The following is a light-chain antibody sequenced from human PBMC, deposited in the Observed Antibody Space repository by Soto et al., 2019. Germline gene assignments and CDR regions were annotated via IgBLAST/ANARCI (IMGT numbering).Light chain of an antibody. CDR1: SSNIGSNT. V-gene: IGLV1-44*01. Sequence: QSVLTQPPSASGTPGQRVTISCSGSSSNIGSNTANWYQQLPGTAPKLLMYSNNQRPSGVPDRFSGSKSGTSASLAISGLQSEDEADYYCATWDDSLSGWVFGGGTKLTVL. J-gene: IGLJ3*02. CDR3: ATWDDSLSGWV. CDR2: SNN.